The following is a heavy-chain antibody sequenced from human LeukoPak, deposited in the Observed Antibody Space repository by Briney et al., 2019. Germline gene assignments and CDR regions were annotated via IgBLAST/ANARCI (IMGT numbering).Heavy chain of an antibody. V-gene: IGHV3-30*03. Sequence: PGGSLRLSCAASGFTFSSYGMHWVRQAPGKGLEWVAVISYDGSNKYYADSVKGRFTISRDNSKNTLYLQMNSLRSEDTAVYYCARKLRYCSSTSCGYYFDYWGQGTLVTVSS. J-gene: IGHJ4*02. CDR2: ISYDGSNK. CDR3: ARKLRYCSSTSCGYYFDY. CDR1: GFTFSSYG. D-gene: IGHD2-2*01.